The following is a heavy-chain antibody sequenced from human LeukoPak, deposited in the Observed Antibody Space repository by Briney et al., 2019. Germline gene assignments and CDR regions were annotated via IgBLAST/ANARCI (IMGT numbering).Heavy chain of an antibody. Sequence: SVKVSCKASGGTFSSYAISWVRQAPGQGLEWMGGINPIFGTANYAQKFQGRVTITTDESTSTAYMELSSLRSEDTAVYYCASRSLPDYYDSSGDYYFDYWGQGTLVTVSS. V-gene: IGHV1-69*05. D-gene: IGHD3-22*01. CDR2: INPIFGTA. CDR1: GGTFSSYA. CDR3: ASRSLPDYYDSSGDYYFDY. J-gene: IGHJ4*02.